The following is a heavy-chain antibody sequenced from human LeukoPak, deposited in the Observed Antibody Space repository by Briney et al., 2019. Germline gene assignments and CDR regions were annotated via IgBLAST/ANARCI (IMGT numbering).Heavy chain of an antibody. CDR3: ARVTVTSWYLPLDS. J-gene: IGHJ4*02. D-gene: IGHD6-13*01. V-gene: IGHV3-7*01. CDR1: GFTFSSYW. CDR2: IKQDGSEK. Sequence: GGSLRLSCAASGFTFSSYWMSWVRQAPGKGLEWVANIKQDGSEKYYVDSVKGRFTISRDNAKNSLYLQMNSLRAEDTAVYYCARVTVTSWYLPLDSWGQGTLVTVSS.